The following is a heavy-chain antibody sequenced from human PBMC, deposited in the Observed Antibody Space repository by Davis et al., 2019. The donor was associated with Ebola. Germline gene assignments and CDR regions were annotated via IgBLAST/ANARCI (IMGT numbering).Heavy chain of an antibody. Sequence: PSETLSLTCTVSGGSISSYYWSWIRQPPGKGLEWIGYIYYSGSTNYNPSLKSRVTISVDTSKNQFSLKLSSVTAADTAVYYCARGDGYCSSTTCPYYMDVWGKGTTVTVSS. CDR3: ARGDGYCSSTTCPYYMDV. CDR1: GGSISSYY. V-gene: IGHV4-59*12. J-gene: IGHJ6*03. CDR2: IYYSGST. D-gene: IGHD2-2*03.